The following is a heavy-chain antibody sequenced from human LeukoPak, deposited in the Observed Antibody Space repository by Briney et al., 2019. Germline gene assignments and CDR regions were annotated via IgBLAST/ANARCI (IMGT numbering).Heavy chain of an antibody. CDR2: IYTTGST. J-gene: IGHJ4*02. V-gene: IGHV4-4*07. Sequence: SETLSLTCTVSGGSINGYYWSWIRQPAGRGLEWIGRIYTTGSTNYNPSLKSRVTMSVDTSKNQFSLKLSSVTAADTAVYYCARDPLHFYDSVGSSFDFWGQGTLVTVSS. CDR1: GGSINGYY. D-gene: IGHD3-22*01. CDR3: ARDPLHFYDSVGSSFDF.